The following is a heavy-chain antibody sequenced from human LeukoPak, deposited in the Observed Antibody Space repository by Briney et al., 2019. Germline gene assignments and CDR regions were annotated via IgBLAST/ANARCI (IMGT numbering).Heavy chain of an antibody. V-gene: IGHV4-59*01. Sequence: SEALSLTCTVSGGSISSYYWSWIRQPPGKGLEWIGHIYYSGSTNYNPSLKSRVTISVDTSKNQFSLKLSSVTAADTAVYYCAVYSSGWFDYWGQGTLVTVSS. CDR3: AVYSSGWFDY. CDR2: IYYSGST. D-gene: IGHD6-19*01. J-gene: IGHJ4*02. CDR1: GGSISSYY.